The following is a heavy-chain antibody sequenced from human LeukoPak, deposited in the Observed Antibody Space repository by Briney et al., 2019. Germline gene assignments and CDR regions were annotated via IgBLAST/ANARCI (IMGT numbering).Heavy chain of an antibody. J-gene: IGHJ5*02. Sequence: SETLSLTCAVPGGSISSSNWWSWVRQPPEKGLEWIGESYHSGSTNYNPSLKSRVTISVDTSKNQFSLKLSSVTAADTAVYYCARGSGGSGSYYIGVRYNWFDPWGQGTLVTVSS. V-gene: IGHV4-4*02. CDR2: SYHSGST. D-gene: IGHD3-10*01. CDR1: GGSISSSNW. CDR3: ARGSGGSGSYYIGVRYNWFDP.